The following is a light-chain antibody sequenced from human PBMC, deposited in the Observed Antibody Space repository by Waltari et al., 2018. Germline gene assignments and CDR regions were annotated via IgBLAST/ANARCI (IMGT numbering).Light chain of an antibody. V-gene: IGKV1-12*01. Sequence: DIQMTQSPSSVSASVGDIVTITCRASQGIGSWLAWYQQKPGKAPKLLMHTASSLESGVPSRFSGIESGTEFTLTISNLQPEDFAIYYCQQSDSFPLTFGGGTKVE. CDR3: QQSDSFPLT. CDR2: TAS. CDR1: QGIGSW. J-gene: IGKJ4*01.